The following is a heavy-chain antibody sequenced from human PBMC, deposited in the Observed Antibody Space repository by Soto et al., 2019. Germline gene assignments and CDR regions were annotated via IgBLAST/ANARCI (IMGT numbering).Heavy chain of an antibody. V-gene: IGHV3-23*01. CDR1: GFTFTNYA. Sequence: EVQLLESGGGLVQPGGSLRLSCAGSGFTFTNYAMSWVRQAPGKGLEWVSGISGSGGDTYYADSMKGRFTISRDNSKNTLYLQMNSLRAEDTATYYCAKPALGYCSGGSCIPYFDYWGQGTLVTVSS. J-gene: IGHJ4*02. CDR3: AKPALGYCSGGSCIPYFDY. CDR2: ISGSGGDT. D-gene: IGHD2-15*01.